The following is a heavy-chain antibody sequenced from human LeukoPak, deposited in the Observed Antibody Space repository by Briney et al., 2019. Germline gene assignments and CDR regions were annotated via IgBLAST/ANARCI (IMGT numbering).Heavy chain of an antibody. J-gene: IGHJ6*02. CDR1: GGTFSSYA. CDR3: ARDLLDIVVVPAAIGEENYYYYYGMDV. D-gene: IGHD2-2*02. CDR2: IIPIFGTA. Sequence: SVKVSCKASGGTFSSYAISWVRQAPGQGLEWMGGIIPIFGTANYAQKFQGRVTITADESTSTAYMELSSLRSEDTAVYYCARDLLDIVVVPAAIGEENYYYYYGMDVWGQGTTVTVSS. V-gene: IGHV1-69*13.